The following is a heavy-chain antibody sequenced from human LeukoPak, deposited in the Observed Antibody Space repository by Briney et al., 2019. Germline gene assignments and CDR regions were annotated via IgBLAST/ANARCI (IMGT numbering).Heavy chain of an antibody. J-gene: IGHJ4*02. D-gene: IGHD6-13*01. V-gene: IGHV3-48*03. CDR3: ARSGYSSSWYVRGAFDY. Sequence: GGSLRLSCAASGFTFSSYEMNRVRQAPGKGLEWVSYISSSGSTIYYADSVKGRFTISRDNAKNSLYLQMNSLRAEDTAVYYCARSGYSSSWYVRGAFDYWGQGTLVTVSS. CDR1: GFTFSSYE. CDR2: ISSSGSTI.